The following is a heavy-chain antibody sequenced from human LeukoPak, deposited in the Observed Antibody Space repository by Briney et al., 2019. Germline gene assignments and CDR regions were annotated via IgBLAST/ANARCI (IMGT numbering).Heavy chain of an antibody. Sequence: GGSLRLSCAASGFTFSSYGMHWVRQAPGKGLEWVAVISYDGSNKYYADSVKGRFTISRDNSKNTLYLQMNSLRAEDTAVYYCAKDHRTWCSSCHGGFDYWGQGTLVTVSS. J-gene: IGHJ4*02. CDR1: GFTFSSYG. D-gene: IGHD6-13*01. V-gene: IGHV3-30*18. CDR3: AKDHRTWCSSCHGGFDY. CDR2: ISYDGSNK.